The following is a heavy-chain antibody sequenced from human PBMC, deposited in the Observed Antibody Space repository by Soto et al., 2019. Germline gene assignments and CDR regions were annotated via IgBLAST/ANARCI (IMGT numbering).Heavy chain of an antibody. J-gene: IGHJ4*02. V-gene: IGHV4-59*08. CDR1: GGSISSYY. Sequence: PSETLSLTCSVSGGSISSYYWSWIRQPPGKGLEWIGYIYYSGSTNYNPSLKSRVTISVDTSKNQFSLKLSSVTAADTAVYYCARGGSSMVREFDYWGQGTPVTVS. D-gene: IGHD3-10*01. CDR2: IYYSGST. CDR3: ARGGSSMVREFDY.